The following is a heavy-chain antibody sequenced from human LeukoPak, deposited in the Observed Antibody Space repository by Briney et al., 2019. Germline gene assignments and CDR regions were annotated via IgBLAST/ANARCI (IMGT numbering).Heavy chain of an antibody. D-gene: IGHD2-21*01. V-gene: IGHV3-33*01. CDR3: ARGPGLLAGGFDY. CDR1: GFTFSSYG. Sequence: PGGSLRLSCAASGFTFSSYGMHWVRQAPGKGLEWVAVIWYDGSNKYYADSVKGRFTISRDNSKNTLYLQMNSLRAEDTAVYYCARGPGLLAGGFDYWGQGTLVTVSS. CDR2: IWYDGSNK. J-gene: IGHJ4*02.